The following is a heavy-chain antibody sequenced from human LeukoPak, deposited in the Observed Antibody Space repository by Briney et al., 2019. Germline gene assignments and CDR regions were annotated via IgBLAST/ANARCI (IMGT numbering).Heavy chain of an antibody. CDR2: IHDSGRT. CDR1: GGSISRNTW. CDR3: AKGAIVVVPAAILD. V-gene: IGHV4-4*02. D-gene: IGHD2-2*02. Sequence: PSGTLSLTCAVSGGSISRNTWWSWARQPPGKGLEWIAEIHDSGRTNYNPSLKSRVTISVDKSKNQFSLQLASMTAADTAVYYCAKGAIVVVPAAILDWGQGTLVTVSS. J-gene: IGHJ4*02.